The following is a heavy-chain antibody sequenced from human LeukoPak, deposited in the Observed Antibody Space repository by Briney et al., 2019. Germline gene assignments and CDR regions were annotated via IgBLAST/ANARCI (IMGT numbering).Heavy chain of an antibody. J-gene: IGHJ5*02. V-gene: IGHV1-2*06. CDR2: INPNSGGT. CDR1: GYTFTGYY. CDR3: ASSGSGSYENWFDP. D-gene: IGHD1-26*01. Sequence: ASVKVSCKASGYTFTGYYMHWVRQAPGQGLEWMGRINPNSGGTNYAQKFQGRVTMTRDTSISTAYMELSSLRSEDTAVYYCASSGSGSYENWFDPWGQGTLVTVSS.